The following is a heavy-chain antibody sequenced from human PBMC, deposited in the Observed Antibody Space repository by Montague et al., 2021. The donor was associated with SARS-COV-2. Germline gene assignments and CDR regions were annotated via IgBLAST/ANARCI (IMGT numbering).Heavy chain of an antibody. Sequence: PALVKPTQTLTLTCTFSGFSLSTSGMCVSWIRQPPGKALEWLARIDWDDDKRYSPSLKSRLTITKDTSKNQVVLTMTNMDPVDTATYYCAHRRPLWGYFDYWGQGTLVTVSS. J-gene: IGHJ4*02. CDR1: GFSLSTSGMC. CDR2: IDWDDDK. CDR3: AHRRPLWGYFDY. V-gene: IGHV2-5*08. D-gene: IGHD7-27*01.